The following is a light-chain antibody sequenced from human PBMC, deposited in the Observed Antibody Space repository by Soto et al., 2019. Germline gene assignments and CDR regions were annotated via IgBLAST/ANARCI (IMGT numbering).Light chain of an antibody. J-gene: IGKJ2*01. CDR1: HSVSSN. CDR3: QQYNNWPPFT. V-gene: IGKV3-15*01. Sequence: EIVMTQSPATLSVSPGERAILSRRSSHSVSSNLAWYQQKPGQAPRLLIYGASTRATGIPARFSGSGSGTEFTLTISSLQSEDFAVYYCQQYNNWPPFTFGQGTKVDIK. CDR2: GAS.